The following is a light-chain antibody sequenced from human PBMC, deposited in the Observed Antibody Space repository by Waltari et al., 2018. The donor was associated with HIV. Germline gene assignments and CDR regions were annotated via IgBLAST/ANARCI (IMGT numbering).Light chain of an antibody. J-gene: IGKJ2*01. Sequence: DIVMTQSPDSLAVSLGERATINCKSSQSLLYTSNNRNYLAWFQQKPGQPPKLPISWTSTRESGVPDRFSGAGSGTDFTLSISSLQAEDVAVYYCQQYYDSPYTFGQGTKLEIK. V-gene: IGKV4-1*01. CDR2: WTS. CDR1: QSLLYTSNNRNY. CDR3: QQYYDSPYT.